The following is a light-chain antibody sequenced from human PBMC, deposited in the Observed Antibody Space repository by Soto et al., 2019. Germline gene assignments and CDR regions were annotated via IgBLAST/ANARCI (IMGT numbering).Light chain of an antibody. CDR2: DDS. J-gene: IGLJ1*01. V-gene: IGLV3-21*02. Sequence: SYELTQPPSVSVAPGQTARITCGGNNIGSKSVHWYQQKPGQAPVLVVYDDSDRPSGIPDRFSGSNSGNTATLTISRVEAGDEADYYCQVWDRNSDHYVFGTGTKVTVL. CDR1: NIGSKS. CDR3: QVWDRNSDHYV.